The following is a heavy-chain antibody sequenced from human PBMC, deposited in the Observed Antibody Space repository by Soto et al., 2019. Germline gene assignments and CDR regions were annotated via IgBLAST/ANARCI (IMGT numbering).Heavy chain of an antibody. CDR3: ARDRSIDSSIAARPDWFDP. D-gene: IGHD6-6*01. J-gene: IGHJ5*02. Sequence: ASVKVSCKASGYTFTSYYMHWVRQAPGQGLEWMGIINPSGGSTSYAQKFQGRVTMTRDTSTSTVYMELISLRSEDTAVYYCARDRSIDSSIAARPDWFDPWGQGTLVTVSS. CDR2: INPSGGST. CDR1: GYTFTSYY. V-gene: IGHV1-46*01.